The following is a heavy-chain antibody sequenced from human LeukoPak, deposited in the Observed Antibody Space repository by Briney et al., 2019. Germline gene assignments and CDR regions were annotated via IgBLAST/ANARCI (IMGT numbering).Heavy chain of an antibody. J-gene: IGHJ4*02. CDR2: ISYDGSNK. CDR3: ARDAVLWFGYYFDY. V-gene: IGHV3-30*04. CDR1: GFTFSSYA. Sequence: PGRSLRLSCAASGFTFSSYAMHWVRQAPGKGLEGGAVISYDGSNKYYADSVKGRFTISRDNSKNTLYLQMNSLRAEDTAVYYCARDAVLWFGYYFDYWGQGTLVTVSS. D-gene: IGHD3-10*01.